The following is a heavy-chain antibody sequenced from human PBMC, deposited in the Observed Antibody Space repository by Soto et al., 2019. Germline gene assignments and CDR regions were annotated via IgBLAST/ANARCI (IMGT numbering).Heavy chain of an antibody. Sequence: QVQLVQSGAEVKKPGASVKVSCKASGYTFTSYGISWVRQAPGQGLEWMGWISAYNGNTIYAQKLQGRVTMTTDTSTSTAYMELRSLRSDDTAVYYCARLNDYGDYEEFYYYFDYWGQGTLVTVSS. CDR1: GYTFTSYG. J-gene: IGHJ4*02. CDR3: ARLNDYGDYEEFYYYFDY. D-gene: IGHD4-17*01. CDR2: ISAYNGNT. V-gene: IGHV1-18*01.